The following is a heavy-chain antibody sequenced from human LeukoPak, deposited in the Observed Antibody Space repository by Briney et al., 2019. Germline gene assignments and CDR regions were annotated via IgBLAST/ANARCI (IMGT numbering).Heavy chain of an antibody. CDR2: ISGSGGST. Sequence: GGSLRLSCAASGFTFSSYAMSWVRQAPGKGLEWVSAISGSGGSTYYADSVKGRFTISRDNSKNTLCLQMNSLRAEDTAVYYCAEAPIWSGYGPGLFDYWGQGTLVTVSS. CDR3: AEAPIWSGYGPGLFDY. V-gene: IGHV3-23*01. CDR1: GFTFSSYA. D-gene: IGHD3-3*01. J-gene: IGHJ4*02.